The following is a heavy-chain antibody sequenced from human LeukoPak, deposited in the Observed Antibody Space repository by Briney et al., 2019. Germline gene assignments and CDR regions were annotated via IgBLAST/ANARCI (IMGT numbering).Heavy chain of an antibody. V-gene: IGHV3-21*01. Sequence: GGSLRLSCAASGFTFSSYWMHWDRQAPGKVLVWVSSLSTSSSYIYYADSVKGRFTVSRDNARNSLELQMNSLRAEDTAVYYRASSRYDSSGYYGIIGYWGQGTLVTVSS. CDR1: GFTFSSYW. CDR3: ASSRYDSSGYYGIIGY. D-gene: IGHD3-22*01. CDR2: LSTSSSYI. J-gene: IGHJ4*02.